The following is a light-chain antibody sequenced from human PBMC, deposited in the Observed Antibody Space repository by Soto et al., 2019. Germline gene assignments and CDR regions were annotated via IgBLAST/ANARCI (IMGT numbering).Light chain of an antibody. CDR1: SSDVGDYNY. CDR2: DVS. V-gene: IGLV2-11*01. CDR3: CSYAGSYTYV. Sequence: QSALTQPRSVSGSPGQSVTISCTGTSSDVGDYNYVSWYQQHPGKAPKLMIYDVSKWPSGVPHRFSGSKSGNTASLTISGLQAEDEADYYCCSYAGSYTYVFGTGTKLTVL. J-gene: IGLJ1*01.